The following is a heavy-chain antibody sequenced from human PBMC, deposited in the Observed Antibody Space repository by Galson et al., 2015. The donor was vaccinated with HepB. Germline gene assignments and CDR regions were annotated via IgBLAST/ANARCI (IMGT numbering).Heavy chain of an antibody. V-gene: IGHV3-13*01. Sequence: SLRLSCAASGFTFSSYDMHWVRQTTGKGLEWVSGIGRAGDTYYIGSVKGRFTISRENTKNSLYLQVNSLRVGDTAVYYCARGGDIGFDSWGQGTLVTVST. CDR1: GFTFSSYD. CDR2: IGRAGDT. D-gene: IGHD3-16*02. J-gene: IGHJ5*01. CDR3: ARGGDIGFDS.